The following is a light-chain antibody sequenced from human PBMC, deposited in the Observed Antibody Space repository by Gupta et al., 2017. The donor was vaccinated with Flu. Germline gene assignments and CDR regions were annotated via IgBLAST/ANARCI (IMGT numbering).Light chain of an antibody. CDR2: LGS. J-gene: IGKJ2*01. Sequence: DIVMTQSPLSLPVTPGESASISCRSGQSLLHSNGYNYLDWYLQKPGQSPQLLIYLGSNRASGVPDRFNGSGSGTDFTLQISRVEAEDVGVYYCRQSLQTPRTFGQGTKMEIK. CDR1: QSLLHSNGYNY. CDR3: RQSLQTPRT. V-gene: IGKV2-28*01.